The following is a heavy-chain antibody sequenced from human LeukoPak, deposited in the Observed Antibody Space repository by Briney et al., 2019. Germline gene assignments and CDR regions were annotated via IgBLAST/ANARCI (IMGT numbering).Heavy chain of an antibody. J-gene: IGHJ3*02. CDR2: IKQDGSEK. CDR3: ARGRVVGATSLFWTDAFDI. D-gene: IGHD1-26*01. CDR1: GFTFSSYW. V-gene: IGHV3-7*01. Sequence: GGSLRLSCAASGFTFSSYWMSWVRQAPGKGLEWVANIKQDGSEKYYVDSVKGRFTISRDNAKNSLYLQMNSLRAEDTAVYYCARGRVVGATSLFWTDAFDISGQGTMVTVSS.